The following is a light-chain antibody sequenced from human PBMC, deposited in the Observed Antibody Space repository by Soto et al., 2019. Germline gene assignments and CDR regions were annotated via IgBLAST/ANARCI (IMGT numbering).Light chain of an antibody. CDR2: DAS. CDR1: QTISNW. J-gene: IGKJ1*01. CDR3: QQYYSYWT. V-gene: IGKV1-5*01. Sequence: DIQMTQSPSTLSASVGDRVTITCRASQTISNWLAWYQQKPGKAPKLLIYDASSLEGGVPSRFSGSGSGPEFNLTLSSLQPDDFATYYCQQYYSYWTFGQGTKVESK.